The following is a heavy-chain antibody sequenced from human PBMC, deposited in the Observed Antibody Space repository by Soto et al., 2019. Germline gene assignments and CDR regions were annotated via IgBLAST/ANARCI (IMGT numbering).Heavy chain of an antibody. CDR2: IVAGGGIT. CDR3: AKDQVGPTWEDTFDI. J-gene: IGHJ3*02. CDR1: GFTFSYFA. Sequence: SGGSLRLSCAASGFTFSYFAMNWVRQAPGKGLEWVSAIVAGGGITYYADSVKGRFTISRDNSRNTLYLQMNSLTAEDTAVYFCAKDQVGPTWEDTFDIWGQGTMVSV. D-gene: IGHD1-26*01. V-gene: IGHV3-23*01.